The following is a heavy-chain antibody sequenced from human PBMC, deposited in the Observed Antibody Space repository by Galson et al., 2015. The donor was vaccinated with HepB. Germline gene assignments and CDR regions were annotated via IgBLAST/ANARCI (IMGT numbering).Heavy chain of an antibody. V-gene: IGHV1-18*01. CDR3: ARGGMATIGGPTFDY. CDR2: T. CDR1: GYTFTRYG. J-gene: IGHJ4*02. Sequence: SVKVSCKASGYTFTRYGISWVRQAPGQRLEWMGWTNQARKVQGRVTLTTDTSTSTAYMELRSLTSDDTAVYYCARGGMATIGGPTFDYWGQGTLVTVSS. D-gene: IGHD5-24*01.